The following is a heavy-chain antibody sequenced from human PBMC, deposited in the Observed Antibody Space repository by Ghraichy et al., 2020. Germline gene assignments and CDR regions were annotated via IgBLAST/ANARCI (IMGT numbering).Heavy chain of an antibody. CDR1: GFSFSGHS. J-gene: IGHJ4*02. CDR2: IGGDSNYK. D-gene: IGHD2-2*01. Sequence: LTCAASGFSFSGHSMNWVRQAPGKGLEWVSSIGGDSNYKYYADSVKGRFTVSRDNAKSSLFLQMNSLRADDTAIYYCARVTDAGYFYPAEDHWGQGTLVTVSS. CDR3: ARVTDAGYFYPAEDH. V-gene: IGHV3-21*06.